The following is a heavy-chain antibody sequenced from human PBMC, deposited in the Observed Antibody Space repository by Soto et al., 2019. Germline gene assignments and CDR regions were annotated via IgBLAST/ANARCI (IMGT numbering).Heavy chain of an antibody. CDR3: ARDPSDLWEPDQYFPH. D-gene: IGHD1-26*01. J-gene: IGHJ1*01. CDR2: ISSSSRHI. CDR1: GFAFSSYS. V-gene: IGHV3-21*01. Sequence: EVQLVESGGGLVKPGGSLTLSCAASGFAFSSYSMNWVRQAPGKGLEWVSSISSSSRHIYYAGSVKGRFTISRDNAKNSLYLQMNSLRAEDTAMYFCARDPSDLWEPDQYFPHWGQGTLVAVSS.